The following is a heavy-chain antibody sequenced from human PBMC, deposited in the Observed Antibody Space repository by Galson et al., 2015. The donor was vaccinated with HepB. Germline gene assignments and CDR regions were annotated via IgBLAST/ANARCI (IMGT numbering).Heavy chain of an antibody. Sequence: ATGQGLEWMGCMNPNSGNTGYAQKFQGRVTMTRNTSISTAYMELSSLRSEDTAVYYCARGSAVAPLDYWGQGTLVTVSS. V-gene: IGHV1-8*01. J-gene: IGHJ4*02. D-gene: IGHD6-19*01. CDR3: ARGSAVAPLDY. CDR2: MNPNSGNT.